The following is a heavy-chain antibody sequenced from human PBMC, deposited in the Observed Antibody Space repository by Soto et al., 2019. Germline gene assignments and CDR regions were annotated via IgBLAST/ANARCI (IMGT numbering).Heavy chain of an antibody. Sequence: SVKVSCKASGFTFTSSAVQWVRQARGQRLEWMGWIVVGSGNTNYAQRFQERVTITRDMSTGTAYMELSSLISEDTAVYYCAADGDGYDQKVDYWGQGTLVTVSS. CDR3: AADGDGYDQKVDY. CDR2: IVVGSGNT. J-gene: IGHJ4*02. V-gene: IGHV1-58*01. D-gene: IGHD2-21*01. CDR1: GFTFTSSA.